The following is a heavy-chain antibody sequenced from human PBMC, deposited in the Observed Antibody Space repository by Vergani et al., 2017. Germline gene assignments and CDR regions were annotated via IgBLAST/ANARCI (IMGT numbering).Heavy chain of an antibody. V-gene: IGHV4-59*01. J-gene: IGHJ6*02. CDR1: GGPISSYY. CDR2: IYYSGST. D-gene: IGHD4-17*01. CDR3: ARGIYGDYVSYYGMDV. Sequence: QVQLQESGPGLVKPSETLSLTCTVSGGPISSYYWSWIRQPPGKGLEWIGYIYYSGSTNYNPSLKSRVTISVDTSKNQFSLKLSSVTAADTAVYYCARGIYGDYVSYYGMDVWGQGTTVTVSS.